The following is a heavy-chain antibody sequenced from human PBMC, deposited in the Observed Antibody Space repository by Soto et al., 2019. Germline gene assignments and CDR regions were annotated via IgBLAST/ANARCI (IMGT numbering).Heavy chain of an antibody. D-gene: IGHD3-16*01. Sequence: GGSLRLSCAASGFTVSSNYMSWVRQAPGKGLEWVSVIYSGGSTYYADSVKGRFTISRDNSKNTLYLQMNSLRAEDTAVYYCARDPLGLRSFDYWGQGTLVTVSS. J-gene: IGHJ4*02. CDR2: IYSGGST. CDR3: ARDPLGLRSFDY. V-gene: IGHV3-53*01. CDR1: GFTVSSNY.